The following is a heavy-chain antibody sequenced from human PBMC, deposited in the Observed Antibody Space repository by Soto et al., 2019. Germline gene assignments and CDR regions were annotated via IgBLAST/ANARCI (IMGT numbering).Heavy chain of an antibody. CDR3: ARDEFGSTSCYGCEVY. D-gene: IGHD2-2*01. J-gene: IGHJ4*02. V-gene: IGHV1-69*08. CDR1: GGTFSSYT. Sequence: QVQLVQSGAEVKKPGSSVKVSCKASGGTFSSYTISWVRQAPGQGLEWMGRIIPILGIVNYAQKFQGRVTITADKSTSTAYMELSSLRSEDTAVYYCARDEFGSTSCYGCEVYWGQGTLVTVSS. CDR2: IIPILGIV.